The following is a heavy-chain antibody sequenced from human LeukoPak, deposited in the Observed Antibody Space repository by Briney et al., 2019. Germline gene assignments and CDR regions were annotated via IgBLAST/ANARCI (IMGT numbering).Heavy chain of an antibody. J-gene: IGHJ4*02. Sequence: GGSLRLSCAASGFTFSSYWIHWVRQAPGKGLVWVSRINSDGSSTTYADSVKGRFTISRDNAKNTLYLQMNSLRAEDTAVYYCARVTGSYAAPDYWGQGTLVTVSS. CDR1: GFTFSSYW. CDR2: INSDGSST. D-gene: IGHD3-16*01. V-gene: IGHV3-74*01. CDR3: ARVTGSYAAPDY.